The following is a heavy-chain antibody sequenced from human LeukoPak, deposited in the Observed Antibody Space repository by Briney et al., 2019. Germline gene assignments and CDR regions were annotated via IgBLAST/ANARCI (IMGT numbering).Heavy chain of an antibody. J-gene: IGHJ4*02. CDR3: ARGQGDYYGSGSYPRYYFDY. V-gene: IGHV1-69*05. Sequence: ASVKVSCKASGGTFSSYAISWVRQAPGQGLEWMGGIIPIFGTANYAQKFQGRVTITTDESTSTAYVELSSLRSEDTAVYYCARGQGDYYGSGSYPRYYFDYWGQGTLVTVSS. D-gene: IGHD3-10*01. CDR1: GGTFSSYA. CDR2: IIPIFGTA.